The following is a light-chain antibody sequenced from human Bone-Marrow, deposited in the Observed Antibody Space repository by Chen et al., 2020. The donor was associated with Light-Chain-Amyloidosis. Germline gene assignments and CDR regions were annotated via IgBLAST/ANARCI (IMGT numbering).Light chain of an antibody. CDR1: SSDVGGYNY. Sequence: QSALTQPASVSGSPGQSITISCTGTSSDVGGYNYVSWYQQHPGKAPKLMIYDVSNRPSGVSNRSSGSKSDNTASLTISGLQAEDEADYCCSSYTSSSTYVFGAGTKVTVL. V-gene: IGLV2-14*01. J-gene: IGLJ1*01. CDR2: DVS. CDR3: SSYTSSSTYV.